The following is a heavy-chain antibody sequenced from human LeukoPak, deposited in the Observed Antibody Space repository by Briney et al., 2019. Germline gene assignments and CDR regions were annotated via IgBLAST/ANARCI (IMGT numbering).Heavy chain of an antibody. CDR1: GGSISSSSYY. Sequence: SETLSLTCTVSGGSISSSSYYWGWIRQPPGKGLEWIGSIYYSGSTYYNPSLKSRVTISVDTSKNKFSLKLSSVTAADTAVYYCARHSGYSSDWFDPWGQGTLVTVSS. CDR3: ARHSGYSSDWFDP. V-gene: IGHV4-39*01. J-gene: IGHJ5*02. D-gene: IGHD5-12*01. CDR2: IYYSGST.